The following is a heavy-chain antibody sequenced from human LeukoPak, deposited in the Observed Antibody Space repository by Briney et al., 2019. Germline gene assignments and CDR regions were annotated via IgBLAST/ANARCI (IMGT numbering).Heavy chain of an antibody. J-gene: IGHJ4*02. CDR2: IWYDGSNK. V-gene: IGHV3-33*01. D-gene: IGHD6-19*01. CDR3: ARGGSSGWLPLDY. Sequence: PGGSLRLSCAASGFTFSSYGMHWVRQAPGKGLEWVAVIWYDGSNKYYADSVKGRFTISRDNSKNTLYLQMNSLRAEDTAVYYCARGGSSGWLPLDYWGQGTLVTVSS. CDR1: GFTFSSYG.